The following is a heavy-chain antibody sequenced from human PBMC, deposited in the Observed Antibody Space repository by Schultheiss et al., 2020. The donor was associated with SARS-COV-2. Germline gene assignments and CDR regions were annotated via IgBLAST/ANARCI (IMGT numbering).Heavy chain of an antibody. CDR3: ASRRYYDFWSGYSDDAFDI. CDR2: INHSGST. Sequence: SETLSLTCTVSGGSISGYYWSWIRQPPGKGLEWIGEINHSGSTNYNPTLKSRVTISVDTSKNQFSLKLSSVTAADTAVYYCASRRYYDFWSGYSDDAFDIWGQGTMVTVSS. D-gene: IGHD3-3*01. CDR1: GGSISGYY. V-gene: IGHV4-34*01. J-gene: IGHJ3*02.